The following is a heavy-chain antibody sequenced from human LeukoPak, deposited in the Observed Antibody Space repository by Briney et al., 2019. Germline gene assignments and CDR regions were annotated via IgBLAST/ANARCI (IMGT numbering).Heavy chain of an antibody. J-gene: IGHJ6*04. D-gene: IGHD3-10*01. CDR2: IYSAGTT. V-gene: IGHV3-53*01. CDR3: VRDLAPLLWFGEPREV. Sequence: LPGGSLRLSCAAPGFNVSKNYMSWVRQAPGKGLEWVSVIYSAGTTYYADSVRGRFTISREKSKNTLHLQMNSLRAEDTAVYFCVRDLAPLLWFGEPREVWGKGTTVTVSS. CDR1: GFNVSKNY.